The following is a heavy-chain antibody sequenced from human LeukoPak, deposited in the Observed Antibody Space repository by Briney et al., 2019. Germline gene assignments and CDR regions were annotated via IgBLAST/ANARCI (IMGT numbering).Heavy chain of an antibody. CDR1: GFTFSSYE. CDR3: ARDPVGGPFYDSSGYREGNY. J-gene: IGHJ4*02. V-gene: IGHV3-48*03. D-gene: IGHD3-22*01. Sequence: GGSLRLSCAASGFTFSSYEMNWLRQAPGKGLDGVEYICLIGSTIYYADSVKGRFTISRDNAKNSLYLQMNRLRAEDTAVYYCARDPVGGPFYDSSGYREGNYWGQGTLVTVS. CDR2: ICLIGSTI.